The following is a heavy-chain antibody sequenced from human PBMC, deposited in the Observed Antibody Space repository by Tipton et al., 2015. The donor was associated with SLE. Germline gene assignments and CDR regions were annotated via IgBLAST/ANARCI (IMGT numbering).Heavy chain of an antibody. CDR2: IYYSGST. D-gene: IGHD2-2*01. J-gene: IGHJ4*02. CDR1: GGSISSSSYY. V-gene: IGHV4-31*03. CDR3: ARGEFHGSSTREV. Sequence: TLSLTCTVSGGSISSSSYYWGWIRQHPGKGLEWIGYIYYSGSTYYNPSLKSRVTISVDTSKNQFSLKLSSVTAADTAVYYCARGEFHGSSTREVWGQGTLVTVSS.